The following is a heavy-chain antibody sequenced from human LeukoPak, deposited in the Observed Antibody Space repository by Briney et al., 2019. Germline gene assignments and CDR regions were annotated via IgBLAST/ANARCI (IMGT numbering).Heavy chain of an antibody. J-gene: IGHJ4*02. D-gene: IGHD2-21*01. CDR3: ARGVVIAPQTLDY. CDR2: IYYSGST. Sequence: SETLSLTCTVSGGSISSSSYYWGWIRQPPGKGLEWIGSIYYSGSTNYNPSLKSRVTISVDTSQNQFSLRLRPVTAADTAVYYCARGVVIAPQTLDYWGQGTLVTVSS. V-gene: IGHV4-39*07. CDR1: GGSISSSSYY.